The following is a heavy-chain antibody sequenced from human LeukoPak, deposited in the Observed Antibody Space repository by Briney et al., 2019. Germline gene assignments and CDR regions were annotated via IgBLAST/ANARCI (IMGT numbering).Heavy chain of an antibody. D-gene: IGHD3-22*01. J-gene: IGHJ4*02. CDR1: GFTFSTYT. CDR2: ISSNRDNT. CDR3: VKRFSARSGYDY. Sequence: GGSLRLSCSASGFTFSTYTMHWVRQAPGKGLEYVSAISSNRDNTYYADSVKGRFTISRDNSKNTLYLQMNSLRVEDTAVYYCVKRFSARSGYDYWGQGALVTVSS. V-gene: IGHV3-64D*09.